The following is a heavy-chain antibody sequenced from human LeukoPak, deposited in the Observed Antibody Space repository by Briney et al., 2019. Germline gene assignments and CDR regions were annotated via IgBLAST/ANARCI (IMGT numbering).Heavy chain of an antibody. CDR1: GYTFTNYD. CDR3: ARAILPNSSGYYYPEGYFDY. CDR2: INPKSGRT. D-gene: IGHD3-22*01. J-gene: IGHJ4*02. Sequence: ASVKVSCKTSGYTFTNYDINWVRQATGQGLEWMGWINPKSGRTGYAQKFQGRVTFTRNTSISTAYMELNNLRSDDTAVYYCARAILPNSSGYYYPEGYFDYWGQGTLVTVSS. V-gene: IGHV1-8*03.